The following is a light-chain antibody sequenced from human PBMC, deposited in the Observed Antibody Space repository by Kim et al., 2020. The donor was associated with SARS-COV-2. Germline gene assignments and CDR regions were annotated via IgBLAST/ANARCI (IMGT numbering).Light chain of an antibody. Sequence: QAITISCTGTSGDVGGYNFVSWFQQHPGKAPKLIISDVTMRPSGVSTRFSGSKSGNTASLTISGLQAEDESDYYCGSYASSGTYVFGTGTKVTVL. CDR1: SGDVGGYNF. CDR3: GSYASSGTYV. CDR2: DVT. J-gene: IGLJ1*01. V-gene: IGLV2-14*03.